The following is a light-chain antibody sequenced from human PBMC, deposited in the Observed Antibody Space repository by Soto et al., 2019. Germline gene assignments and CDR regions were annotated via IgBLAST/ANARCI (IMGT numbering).Light chain of an antibody. CDR1: QSLVYSGGNTY. CDR3: MQGTHWPPT. J-gene: IGKJ4*01. V-gene: IGKV2-30*01. Sequence: DVVMTQSPLSLPVTLGQPASISCRSSQSLVYSGGNTYLNWFQQRPGQSPRRLIYKVSNRDSGVPDRFSGSGSGTDFTLKISRVEAEDVGVYYCMQGTHWPPTFGGGTKVEIK. CDR2: KVS.